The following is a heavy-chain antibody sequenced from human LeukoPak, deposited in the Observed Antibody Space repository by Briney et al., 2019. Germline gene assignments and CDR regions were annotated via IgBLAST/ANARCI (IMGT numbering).Heavy chain of an antibody. CDR2: IYKSGTT. CDR3: ARSFLDYMDV. J-gene: IGHJ6*03. Sequence: SETLSLTXTVSGESINPYYWNWIRQSAGKGLEWIGHIYKSGTTNFNPSLTCRVTMSLDTSRNQFSLKLRSVTAADTAVYFCARSFLDYMDVWGKGTTVTVSS. CDR1: GESINPYY. V-gene: IGHV4-4*07. D-gene: IGHD2/OR15-2a*01.